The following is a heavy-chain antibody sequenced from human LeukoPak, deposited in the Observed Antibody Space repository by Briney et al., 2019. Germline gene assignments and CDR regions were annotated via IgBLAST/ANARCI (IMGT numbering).Heavy chain of an antibody. CDR2: IYYSGST. D-gene: IGHD6-6*01. V-gene: IGHV4-59*01. CDR1: GGSISSYY. CDR3: ARGSPYSSSFCFDY. Sequence: PSETLSLTCTLSGGSISSYYWSWIRQPPGKGLEWIGYIYYSGSTNYNPSLKSRVTISVDTSKNQFSLKLSSVTAAGTAVYYCARGSPYSSSFCFDYWGQGTLVTVSS. J-gene: IGHJ4*02.